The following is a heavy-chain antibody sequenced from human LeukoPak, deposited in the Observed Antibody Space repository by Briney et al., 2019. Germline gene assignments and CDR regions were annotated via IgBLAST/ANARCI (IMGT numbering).Heavy chain of an antibody. Sequence: SETLSLTCTVSGASISSYYWSWIRQPAGKRLECIGRIYTGDSTNYNPSLKSRVTMSVDTSKNQFSLRLSSLTAADTAVYYCAREAWAGYFDYWGQGTLVTVSS. V-gene: IGHV4-4*07. J-gene: IGHJ4*02. D-gene: IGHD3-16*01. CDR1: GASISSYY. CDR3: AREAWAGYFDY. CDR2: IYTGDST.